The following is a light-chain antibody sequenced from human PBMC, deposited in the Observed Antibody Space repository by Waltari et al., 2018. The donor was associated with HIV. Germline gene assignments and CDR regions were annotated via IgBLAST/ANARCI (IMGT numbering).Light chain of an antibody. V-gene: IGKV3-11*01. CDR1: QGVSRH. J-gene: IGKJ4*01. Sequence: EIVLTQSPATLSVSPGERAILSCRASQGVSRHLAWYQQKSGQAPRLLIYEISTRAAGTPGRFNGSGSGTDFTLTITDVEPADVAVYYCQQRGTWPQVTFGGGTRVEI. CDR2: EIS. CDR3: QQRGTWPQVT.